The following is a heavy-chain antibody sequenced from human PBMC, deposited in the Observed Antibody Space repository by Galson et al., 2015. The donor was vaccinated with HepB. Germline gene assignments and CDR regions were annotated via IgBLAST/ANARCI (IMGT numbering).Heavy chain of an antibody. CDR2: IIPSLDRT. J-gene: IGHJ5*02. D-gene: IGHD4-17*01. CDR3: ASLTTVTNGIDP. CDR1: GGTFSGYV. Sequence: SVKVSCKASGGTFSGYVIHWVRQAPGQGLEWMGRIIPSLDRTDYAQKFEGRVTITADKSTNTAYMELNSLTSEDTAVYYCASLTTVTNGIDPWGQGTLVTVSS. V-gene: IGHV1-69*04.